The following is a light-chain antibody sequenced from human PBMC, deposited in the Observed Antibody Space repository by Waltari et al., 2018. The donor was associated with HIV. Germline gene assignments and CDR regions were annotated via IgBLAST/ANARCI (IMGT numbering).Light chain of an antibody. CDR3: ATWDDSLSGPV. V-gene: IGLV1-47*01. Sequence: QSVLTQPPSASGTPGQRVATSCSGSSTHLGSNYVYWYQQLPGPAPKSHIYRSNQRPSGVPDRFSGSKSGTSASLAISALRSEDEADYYCATWDDSLSGPVFGGGTKLTVL. CDR1: STHLGSNY. J-gene: IGLJ3*02. CDR2: RSN.